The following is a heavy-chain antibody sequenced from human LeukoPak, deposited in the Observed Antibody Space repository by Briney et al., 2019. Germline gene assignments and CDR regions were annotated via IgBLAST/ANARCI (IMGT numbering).Heavy chain of an antibody. J-gene: IGHJ4*02. Sequence: GGSLRLSCTASGFTFSSYGMHWVRQAPGKGLEWVAFIRYDGSNKYYADSVKGRFTISRDNSKNTLYLQMNSLRAEDTAVYYCAKGAGDFWSGYSFDYWGQGTLVTVSS. CDR2: IRYDGSNK. D-gene: IGHD3-3*01. CDR3: AKGAGDFWSGYSFDY. V-gene: IGHV3-30*02. CDR1: GFTFSSYG.